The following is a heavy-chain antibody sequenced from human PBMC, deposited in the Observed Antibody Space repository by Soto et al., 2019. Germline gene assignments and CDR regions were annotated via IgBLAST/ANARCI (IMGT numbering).Heavy chain of an antibody. Sequence: EVQLVESGGGLVQPGGYLRLSCAASGFTFSSYAMHWVRQAPGKGLEYVSAISSNGGSTHYANSVKGRFTISRDNSKNTLYLQMGSLRAEDMAVYYCARDGLRQYAFDIWGQGTMVTVSS. V-gene: IGHV3-64*01. D-gene: IGHD4-17*01. CDR2: ISSNGGST. J-gene: IGHJ3*02. CDR3: ARDGLRQYAFDI. CDR1: GFTFSSYA.